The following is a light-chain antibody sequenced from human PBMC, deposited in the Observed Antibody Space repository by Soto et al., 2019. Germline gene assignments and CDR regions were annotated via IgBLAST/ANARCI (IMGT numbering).Light chain of an antibody. J-gene: IGLJ1*01. CDR1: SSDVGDYNS. V-gene: IGLV2-14*01. Sequence: QSVLTQPASVSGSPGQSITNSCTGTSSDVGDYNSLSWYQQYPGKAPKLLIYDVSNRPLRVSNRFSASKSGTTASLTISGLQAEDEADYYCSSYATNTTLGVFGTGTKVTVL. CDR2: DVS. CDR3: SSYATNTTLGV.